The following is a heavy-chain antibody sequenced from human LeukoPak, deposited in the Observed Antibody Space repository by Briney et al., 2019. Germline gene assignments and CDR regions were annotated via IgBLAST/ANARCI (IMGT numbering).Heavy chain of an antibody. CDR1: GFTFSSYE. CDR3: ARGTPSSGSYFRRDAFDI. V-gene: IGHV3-48*03. J-gene: IGHJ3*02. D-gene: IGHD1-26*01. Sequence: GGSLRLSCAASGFTFSSYEMNWVRQAPGKGLEWVSYISSSGSTIYYADSVKGRFTISRDNSKNTLYLQMNSLRAEDTAVYYCARGTPSSGSYFRRDAFDIWGQGTMVTVSS. CDR2: ISSSGSTI.